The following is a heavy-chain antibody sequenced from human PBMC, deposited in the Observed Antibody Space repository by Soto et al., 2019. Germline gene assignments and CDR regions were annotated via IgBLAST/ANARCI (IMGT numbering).Heavy chain of an antibody. J-gene: IGHJ4*02. CDR1: GFTFNNYV. V-gene: IGHV3-23*01. CDR2: ISGGGDTT. Sequence: EVQLLESGGGLVQPGGSLRLSCAASGFTFNNYVMTWVRQAPGKELEWVSAISGGGDTTSYADSVKGRFTVSRDGSKNTLYLQMSSLRAEDTALYYCAKGRGGSGSLTPRVDFWGQGTLVTVSS. CDR3: AKGRGGSGSLTPRVDF. D-gene: IGHD3-10*01.